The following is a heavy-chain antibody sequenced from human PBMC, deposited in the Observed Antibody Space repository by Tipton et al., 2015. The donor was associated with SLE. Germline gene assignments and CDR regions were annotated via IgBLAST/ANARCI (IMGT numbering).Heavy chain of an antibody. V-gene: IGHV4-38-2*02. CDR2: IYHSGST. Sequence: TLSLTCTVSGYSISSGYYWGWIRQPPGKGLEWIGSIYHSGSTYYNPSLKSRVTISVDTSKNQFSLKLSSVTAADTAVYYCASGIAAAGRRAFDIWGQGTMVTVSS. D-gene: IGHD6-13*01. CDR1: GYSISSGYY. CDR3: ASGIAAAGRRAFDI. J-gene: IGHJ3*02.